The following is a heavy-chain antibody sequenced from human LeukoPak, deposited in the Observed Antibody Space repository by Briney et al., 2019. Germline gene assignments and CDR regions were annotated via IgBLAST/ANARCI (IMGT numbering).Heavy chain of an antibody. J-gene: IGHJ4*02. CDR3: ARASNPIYYFDY. Sequence: SETLSLTCTVSGGSISSYYWSWIRQPPGKGLEWIGYIYYSGSTNYNPSLKSRVTISVGTSKNQFSLKLSSVTAADTAVYYCARASNPIYYFDYWGQGTLVTVSS. D-gene: IGHD3-9*01. V-gene: IGHV4-59*01. CDR2: IYYSGST. CDR1: GGSISSYY.